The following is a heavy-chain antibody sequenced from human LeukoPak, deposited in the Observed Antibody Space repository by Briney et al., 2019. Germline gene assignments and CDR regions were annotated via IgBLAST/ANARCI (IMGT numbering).Heavy chain of an antibody. V-gene: IGHV1-2*02. D-gene: IGHD3-9*01. CDR1: GYTLTGYY. CDR3: AKDSPASRYFEARYYLDN. J-gene: IGHJ4*02. CDR2: INPDSGGT. Sequence: ASVKVSCKASGYTLTGYYMHWVRQAPGQGLEWMGWINPDSGGTKYAQKFQGRVTMTRDTSTNTAYMELSSLTSDDTAVYYCAKDSPASRYFEARYYLDNWGQGTLVTVSS.